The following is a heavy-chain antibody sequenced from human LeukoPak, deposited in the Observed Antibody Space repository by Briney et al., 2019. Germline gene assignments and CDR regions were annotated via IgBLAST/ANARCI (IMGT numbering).Heavy chain of an antibody. CDR2: IWYDGSNK. CDR1: GFTFSDYG. V-gene: IGHV3-33*01. J-gene: IGHJ4*02. Sequence: GGSLRLSCTASGFTFSDYGMHWVRQPPGKGLEWVAIIWYDGSNKTYEDSVKGRFTISRDNSKNTLYLQMNSLRAEDTAVYYCARGVDYYDSSGSFYFDYWGQGTLVTVSS. CDR3: ARGVDYYDSSGSFYFDY. D-gene: IGHD3-22*01.